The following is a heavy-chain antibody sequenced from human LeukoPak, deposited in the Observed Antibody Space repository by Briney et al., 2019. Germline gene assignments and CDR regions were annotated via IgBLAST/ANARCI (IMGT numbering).Heavy chain of an antibody. V-gene: IGHV1-18*01. CDR3: AGDSNVAYSSGWYPGY. D-gene: IGHD6-19*01. CDR2: ISANNGNT. Sequence: ASVKVSCKASGYTFTSFGISWVRQAPGQGLEWMGWISANNGNTKYGQKLQGRVTITTDTSTSTAYMELRSLRSDDTAVYYCAGDSNVAYSSGWYPGYWGQGTLVTVSS. CDR1: GYTFTSFG. J-gene: IGHJ4*02.